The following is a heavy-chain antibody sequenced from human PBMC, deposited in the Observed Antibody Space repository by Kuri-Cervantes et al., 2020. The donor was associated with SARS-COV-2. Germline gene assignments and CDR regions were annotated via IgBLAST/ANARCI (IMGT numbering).Heavy chain of an antibody. Sequence: GGSLRLSCAASGFTFSSYAMHWVRQAPGKGLEWVAVISYDGSNKYYADSVKGRFTISRDNSKNTLYLQMNSLRAEDTAVYDCAREDPSDNWFDPWGQGTLVTVSS. CDR2: ISYDGSNK. CDR3: AREDPSDNWFDP. CDR1: GFTFSSYA. V-gene: IGHV3-30-3*01. J-gene: IGHJ5*02.